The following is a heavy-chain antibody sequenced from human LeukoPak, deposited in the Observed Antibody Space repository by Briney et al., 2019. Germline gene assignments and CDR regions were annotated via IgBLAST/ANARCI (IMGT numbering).Heavy chain of an antibody. D-gene: IGHD1-26*01. Sequence: GGALRLSCAASGFTFSSYSMNWVRQAPGKGLEWVSSISSSSSYIYYADSVKGRFTISRDNAKNSLYLQMNSLRAEDTAVYYCARDLVGATMGYDYWGQGTLVTVSS. CDR3: ARDLVGATMGYDY. J-gene: IGHJ4*02. V-gene: IGHV3-21*01. CDR2: ISSSSSYI. CDR1: GFTFSSYS.